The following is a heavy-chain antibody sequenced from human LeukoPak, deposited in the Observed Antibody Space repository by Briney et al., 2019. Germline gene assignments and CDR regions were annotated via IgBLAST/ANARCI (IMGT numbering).Heavy chain of an antibody. D-gene: IGHD6-19*01. CDR1: GGSFSDYW. CDR2: VNHSGRT. V-gene: IGHV4-34*01. CDR3: ARVGRTSGWHFDY. J-gene: IGHJ4*02. Sequence: SETLSLTCAVYGGSFSDYWWTWIRQSPGKGLEWIGEVNHSGRTNYNPSLKSRVTISVDTSKNQFSLKLSSVTAADTAIYYCARVGRTSGWHFDYWGQGTLVTVSS.